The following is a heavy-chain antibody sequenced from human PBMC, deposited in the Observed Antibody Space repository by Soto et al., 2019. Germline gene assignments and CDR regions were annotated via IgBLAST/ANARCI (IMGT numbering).Heavy chain of an antibody. J-gene: IGHJ3*02. CDR3: ARRYSGYDDAFDI. CDR2: IYYSGGT. D-gene: IGHD5-12*01. V-gene: IGHV4-59*01. CDR1: GGSINNYY. Sequence: QVQLQESGPGLVKPSETLSLTCTVSGGSINNYYWSWIRQPPGKGLEWIGYIYYSGGTNYNPSLKRRVTTSVDPSHSQFSLKLSSVTAADTAVYYCARRYSGYDDAFDIWGQGTMVTVSS.